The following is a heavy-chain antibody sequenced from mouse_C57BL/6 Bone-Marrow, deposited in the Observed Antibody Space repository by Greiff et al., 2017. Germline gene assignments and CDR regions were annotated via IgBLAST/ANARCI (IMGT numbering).Heavy chain of an antibody. J-gene: IGHJ2*01. CDR1: GYTFTSYW. D-gene: IGHD1-1*01. CDR3: ARRDYYYGSSFGY. CDR2: LDPSASYT. V-gene: IGHV1-59*01. Sequence: QVQLQQPGAELVRPGTSVKLSCKASGYTFTSYWMHWVKQRPGQGLEWIGVLDPSASYTNYNQKFKGKGTLTVDTTSSTAYMQLSSLTSEDTTVYYYARRDYYYGSSFGYWGQVTTLTVAT.